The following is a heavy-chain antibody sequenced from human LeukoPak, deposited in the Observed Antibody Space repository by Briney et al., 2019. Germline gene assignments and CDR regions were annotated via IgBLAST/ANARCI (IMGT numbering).Heavy chain of an antibody. CDR2: INPSGGST. D-gene: IGHD5-24*01. V-gene: IGHV1-46*01. Sequence: APVKVSCKASGYTFTSYYMHWVRQAPGQGLEWMGIINPSGGSTSYAQKFQGRVTMTRDMSTSTVYMELSSLRSEDTAVYYCAREMATIMSLTYWGQGTLVTVSS. CDR1: GYTFTSYY. CDR3: AREMATIMSLTY. J-gene: IGHJ4*02.